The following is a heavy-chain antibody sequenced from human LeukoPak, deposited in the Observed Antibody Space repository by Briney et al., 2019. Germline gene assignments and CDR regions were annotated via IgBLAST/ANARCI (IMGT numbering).Heavy chain of an antibody. CDR2: MFYRRST. CDR3: ARTYYYDSSGPFY. D-gene: IGHD3-22*01. J-gene: IGHJ4*02. CDR1: GGSISSSSYY. V-gene: IGHV4-39*07. Sequence: ASETPSLTCTVSGGSISSSSYYWGWIRQPPGKGLEWIGSMFYRRSTLYNPSLKSRVTISVDTSKNHFSLKLSSVTAADTAVYYCARTYYYDSSGPFYWGQGTLVTVSS.